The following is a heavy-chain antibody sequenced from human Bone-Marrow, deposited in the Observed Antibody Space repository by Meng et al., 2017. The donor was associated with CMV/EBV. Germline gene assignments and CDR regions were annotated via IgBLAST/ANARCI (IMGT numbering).Heavy chain of an antibody. V-gene: IGHV3-23*01. CDR3: GKKLEYYDNSGSFDY. CDR1: GFTFSSYA. Sequence: GESLKISCAASGFTFSSYAMSWVRQAPGKGLEWVSAISGSGGSTYYADSVKGRFTISRDNTKNTLYLQMNSLRAEDTAVYYCGKKLEYYDNSGSFDYWGQGTLVTVSS. D-gene: IGHD3-22*01. CDR2: ISGSGGST. J-gene: IGHJ4*02.